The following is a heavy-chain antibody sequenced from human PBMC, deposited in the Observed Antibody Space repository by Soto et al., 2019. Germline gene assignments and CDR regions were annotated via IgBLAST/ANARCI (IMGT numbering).Heavy chain of an antibody. J-gene: IGHJ4*02. Sequence: QVPLVETGGEVKKPGASVKVSCKASGYTFINHGISWVRQAPGQGLEWMGWISGYNGKTNYPQKMQGRVTITTDTSTSTAYMEVRSLRSDDTAVYYCVRDEISGAGAFDHWGQGTLVTVSS. CDR2: ISGYNGKT. CDR3: VRDEISGAGAFDH. CDR1: GYTFINHG. V-gene: IGHV1-18*01. D-gene: IGHD6-13*01.